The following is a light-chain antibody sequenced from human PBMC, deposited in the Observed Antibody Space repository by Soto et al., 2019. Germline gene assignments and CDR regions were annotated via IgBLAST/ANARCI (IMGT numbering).Light chain of an antibody. J-gene: IGKJ1*01. CDR3: HQYNNWPPWT. CDR1: QSVSSN. CDR2: GAS. V-gene: IGKV3-15*01. Sequence: EIVMTQSPATLSVSPGERATLSCRASQSVSSNLAWYQQKPGQAPRLLIYGASTRATGIPARFSGSGSGTEITLTISSLHSEDYAVYYCHQYNNWPPWTFGQGTKVEIK.